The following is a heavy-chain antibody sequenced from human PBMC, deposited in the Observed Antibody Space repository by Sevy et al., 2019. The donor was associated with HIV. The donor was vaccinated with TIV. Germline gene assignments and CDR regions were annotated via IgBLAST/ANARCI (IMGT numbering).Heavy chain of an antibody. Sequence: ASVKVSCKASGYTFTSYGISWVRQAPGQGLVWMGWISAYNGNTNYAQKLQGRVTMTTDTSTSTAYMELRSLRSDDTAVYYWAREGEYYYGSGRLRRPYYYYGMDVWGQGTTVTVSS. CDR1: GYTFTSYG. D-gene: IGHD3-10*01. J-gene: IGHJ6*02. CDR2: ISAYNGNT. CDR3: AREGEYYYGSGRLRRPYYYYGMDV. V-gene: IGHV1-18*01.